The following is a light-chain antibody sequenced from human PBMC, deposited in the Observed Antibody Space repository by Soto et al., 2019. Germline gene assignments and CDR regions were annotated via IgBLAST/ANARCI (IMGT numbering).Light chain of an antibody. V-gene: IGLV1-40*01. CDR3: QSFDSSLSGWRV. J-gene: IGLJ3*02. CDR1: SSNIGAGYD. Sequence: QSVLKQPPSVSGAPGQRVTISCTWGSSNIGAGYDVHWYQQLPGTAPKLLIYGNSNRPSGVPDRFSGSKSGTSASLAITGLQAEDEADYYCQSFDSSLSGWRVFGGGTKVTVL. CDR2: GNS.